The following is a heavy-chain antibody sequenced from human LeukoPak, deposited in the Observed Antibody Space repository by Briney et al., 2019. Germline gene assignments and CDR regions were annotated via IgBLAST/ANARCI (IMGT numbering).Heavy chain of an antibody. CDR2: INPSGGST. V-gene: IGHV1-46*01. J-gene: IGHJ3*02. Sequence: ASVMVSCKASGYTFTSYYMHWVRQAPGQGLEWMGIINPSGGSTSYAQKFQGRVTMTRDTSTSTVYMELSSLRSEDTAVYYCAREALTGIAAADDAFDIWGQGTMVTVSS. CDR3: AREALTGIAAADDAFDI. D-gene: IGHD6-13*01. CDR1: GYTFTSYY.